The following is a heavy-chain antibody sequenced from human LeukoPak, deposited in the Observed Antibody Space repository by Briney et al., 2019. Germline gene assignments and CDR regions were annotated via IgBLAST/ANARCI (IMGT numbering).Heavy chain of an antibody. D-gene: IGHD4-23*01. CDR1: GFTFSNYY. Sequence: GGSLRLSCAASGFTFSNYYMSWIRQAPGKGRGWVGNIRQDDSEKNYVDSVKGRFTISRDNAKSSLYLQMNSLRAEDTAIYYCATDRKVGTWDPRFNYWGQGTLVTVSS. J-gene: IGHJ4*02. CDR2: IRQDDSEK. V-gene: IGHV3-7*01. CDR3: ATDRKVGTWDPRFNY.